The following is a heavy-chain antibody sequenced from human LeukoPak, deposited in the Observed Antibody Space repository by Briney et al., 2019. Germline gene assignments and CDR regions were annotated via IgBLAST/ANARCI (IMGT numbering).Heavy chain of an antibody. Sequence: PSETLSLTCAVYGGSFSGYYWSWIRQPPGKGLEWIGEINHSGSTNYNPSLKSRVTISVDTPKNQFSLKLSSVTAADTAVYYCARGRLLWFGELLYSPPDYWGQGTLVTVSS. CDR2: INHSGST. D-gene: IGHD3-10*01. J-gene: IGHJ4*02. CDR1: GGSFSGYY. CDR3: ARGRLLWFGELLYSPPDY. V-gene: IGHV4-34*01.